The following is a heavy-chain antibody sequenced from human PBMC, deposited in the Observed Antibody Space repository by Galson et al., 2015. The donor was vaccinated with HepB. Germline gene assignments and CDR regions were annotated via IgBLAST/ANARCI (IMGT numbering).Heavy chain of an antibody. J-gene: IGHJ4*02. Sequence: SLRLSCAASGLRFRSYSMNWVRQAPGKGLEWISSITSGSSHIFYADSVKGRFTISRDDSVNTLFLQMNSLRAEDTAVYYCAQLGTGYWGQGTLVTVSS. D-gene: IGHD6-13*01. CDR3: AQLGTGY. CDR2: ITSGSSHI. V-gene: IGHV3-21*04. CDR1: GLRFRSYS.